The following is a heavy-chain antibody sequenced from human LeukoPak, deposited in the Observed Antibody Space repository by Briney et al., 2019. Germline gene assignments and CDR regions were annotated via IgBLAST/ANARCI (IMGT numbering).Heavy chain of an antibody. V-gene: IGHV1-69*04. CDR2: IIPILGIA. CDR3: ARDDSVLLGFTADY. D-gene: IGHD2/OR15-2a*01. J-gene: IGHJ4*02. Sequence: ASVKVSCKASGGTFSSYAISWLRQAPGQGLEWMGRIIPILGIANYAQKFQGRVTITADKSTSTAYMELSSLRSEDTAVYYCARDDSVLLGFTADYWGQGTLVTVSS. CDR1: GGTFSSYA.